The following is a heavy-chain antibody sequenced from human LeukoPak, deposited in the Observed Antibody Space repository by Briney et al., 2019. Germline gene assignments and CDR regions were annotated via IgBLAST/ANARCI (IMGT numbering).Heavy chain of an antibody. CDR2: ITSSSSTI. CDR1: GFPFSSYN. V-gene: IGHV3-48*01. CDR3: ARSGWESETSDY. D-gene: IGHD6-19*01. J-gene: IGHJ4*02. Sequence: GGSLRLSCAASGFPFSSYNMNWVRLAPGKGLEWVSYITSSSSTIYYADSVRGRFTISRDNAKNSLYLQMNSLRAEDTAVYYCARSGWESETSDYWGQGTLVTVSS.